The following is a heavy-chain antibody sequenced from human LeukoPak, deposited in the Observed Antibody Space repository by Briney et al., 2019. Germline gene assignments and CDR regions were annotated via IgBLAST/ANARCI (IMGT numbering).Heavy chain of an antibody. CDR3: ARVKDSSGGGDPDY. J-gene: IGHJ4*02. CDR1: GFTFSTYW. CDR2: INGDESST. D-gene: IGHD6-19*01. Sequence: PGGSLRLSCAASGFTFSTYWMHWVRQAPGKGLVWVSRINGDESSTNYADFVKGRFTISRDNAKKTLYLQMNSLRAEDTAVYYCARVKDSSGGGDPDYWGQGTLVTVSS. V-gene: IGHV3-74*01.